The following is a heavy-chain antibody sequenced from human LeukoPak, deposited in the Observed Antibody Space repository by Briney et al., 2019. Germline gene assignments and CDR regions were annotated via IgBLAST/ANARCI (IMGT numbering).Heavy chain of an antibody. V-gene: IGHV1-18*01. Sequence: GASVKVSCKASGYTFTSYGISWVRQAPGQGLEWMGWISAYNGNTNYAQKLQGRVTMTTDTSTSTAYMELRSLRSDDTAVYYCARDLRQYCSGGSCYSSDYWGQGTLVTVSS. CDR3: ARDLRQYCSGGSCYSSDY. CDR2: ISAYNGNT. J-gene: IGHJ4*02. CDR1: GYTFTSYG. D-gene: IGHD2-15*01.